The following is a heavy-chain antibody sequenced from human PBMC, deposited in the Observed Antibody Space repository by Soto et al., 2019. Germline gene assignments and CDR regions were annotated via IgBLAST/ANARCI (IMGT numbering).Heavy chain of an antibody. Sequence: AGCLGLSCAACGFTFSISAMSWARQTQGKGLEWVSAISGSGGSTYYADSVKGRFTISRDNSKNTLYLQMNSLRAEDTAVYYCARARATIAAAAIFDCWGQGTLVTVSS. CDR2: ISGSGGST. V-gene: IGHV3-23*01. D-gene: IGHD6-13*01. J-gene: IGHJ4*02. CDR3: ARARATIAAAAIFDC. CDR1: GFTFSISA.